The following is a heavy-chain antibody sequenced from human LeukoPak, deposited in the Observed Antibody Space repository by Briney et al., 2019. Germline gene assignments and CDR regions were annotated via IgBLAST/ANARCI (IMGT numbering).Heavy chain of an antibody. CDR2: ISGTGATT. Sequence: GGSLRLSCAGSGFTFNNYAMSWVRQAPGKGLEWVSAISGTGATTYYADSVKGRFAISRDNSKNTLYLQMSSLRGEDTAVYYCAKDQRFGDLDDYRGQGTLVTVSS. D-gene: IGHD3-10*01. CDR3: AKDQRFGDLDDY. J-gene: IGHJ4*02. CDR1: GFTFNNYA. V-gene: IGHV3-23*01.